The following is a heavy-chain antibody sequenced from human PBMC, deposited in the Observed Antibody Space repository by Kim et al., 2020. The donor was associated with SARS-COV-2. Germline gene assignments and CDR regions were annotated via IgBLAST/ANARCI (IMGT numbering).Heavy chain of an antibody. Sequence: GSPNYNPPLKSRVTISLDTSKNQFSLKLSSVTAADTAVYYCARSGSGAIRWGQGTLVTVSS. J-gene: IGHJ4*02. CDR3: ARSGSGAIR. CDR2: GSP. V-gene: IGHV4-59*01. D-gene: IGHD6-19*01.